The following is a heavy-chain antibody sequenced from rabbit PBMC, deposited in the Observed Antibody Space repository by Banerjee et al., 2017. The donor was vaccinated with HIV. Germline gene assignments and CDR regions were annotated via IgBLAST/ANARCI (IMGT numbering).Heavy chain of an antibody. CDR2: MYGDGGGKT. CDR3: ARDGGDGDWDL. J-gene: IGHJ4*01. CDR1: GIDFSSTYY. V-gene: IGHV1S45*01. Sequence: QEQLEESGGDLVKPGASLTLTCTASGIDFSSTYYMCWVRQAPGKGLEWIGCMYGDGGGKTWHASWAKGRFTISKTSSTTVTLQMTSLTAADTATYFCARDGGDGDWDLWGQGTLVTVS. D-gene: IGHD2-1*01.